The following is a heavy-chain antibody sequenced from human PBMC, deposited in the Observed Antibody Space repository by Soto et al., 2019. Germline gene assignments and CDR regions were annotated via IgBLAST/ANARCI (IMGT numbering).Heavy chain of an antibody. CDR3: ASEPATAKPEGVDF. CDR2: INPNSGGT. V-gene: IGHV1-2*02. CDR1: GYTFSDYY. J-gene: IGHJ4*02. Sequence: AASVKVSCKASGYTFSDYYIHWVRQAPGQGLAWMGWINPNSGGTKYAPKFQGGVTMTRDTSITTAYMELSRLRSGDTAVYYCASEPATAKPEGVDFWGQGTLVTVSS. D-gene: IGHD1-1*01.